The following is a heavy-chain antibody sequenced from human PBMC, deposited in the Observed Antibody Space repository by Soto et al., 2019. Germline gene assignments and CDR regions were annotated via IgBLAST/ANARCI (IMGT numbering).Heavy chain of an antibody. CDR1: GFTFSSYG. Sequence: GGSLRLSCAASGFTFSSYGMHWVRQAPGKGLEWVAVISYDGSNKYYADSVKGRFTISRDNSKNTLYLQMNSLRAEGTAVYYCAKDLSIAAAVNWFDPWGQGTLVTVSS. CDR3: AKDLSIAAAVNWFDP. D-gene: IGHD6-13*01. J-gene: IGHJ5*02. CDR2: ISYDGSNK. V-gene: IGHV3-30*18.